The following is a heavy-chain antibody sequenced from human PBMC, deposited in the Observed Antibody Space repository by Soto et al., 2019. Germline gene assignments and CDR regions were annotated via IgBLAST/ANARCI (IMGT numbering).Heavy chain of an antibody. J-gene: IGHJ4*02. Sequence: EVQLVESGGGLVQPGGSLKLSCAASGSTFSGSAMHWVRQASGKGLEWVGRIRSKANSYATAYAASVKGRFTISRDDSKNTAYLQMNSLKTEDTAVYYCTRHGGEQGYWGQGTLVTVSS. D-gene: IGHD1-26*01. CDR2: IRSKANSYAT. V-gene: IGHV3-73*01. CDR3: TRHGGEQGY. CDR1: GSTFSGSA.